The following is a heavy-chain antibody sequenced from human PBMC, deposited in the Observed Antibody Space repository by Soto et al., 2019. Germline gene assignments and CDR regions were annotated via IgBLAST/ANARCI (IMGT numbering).Heavy chain of an antibody. CDR2: IIPILGIA. V-gene: IGHV1-69*04. D-gene: IGHD3-9*01. Sequence: VASVKVSCKASGGTFSSYTISWVRQAPGQGLEWMGRIIPILGIANYAQKFQGRVTITADESTSTAYMELSSLRSEDTAVYYCARDLVSRDWLLSPTRNNWFDPWGQGTLVTVSS. CDR3: ARDLVSRDWLLSPTRNNWFDP. CDR1: GGTFSSYT. J-gene: IGHJ5*02.